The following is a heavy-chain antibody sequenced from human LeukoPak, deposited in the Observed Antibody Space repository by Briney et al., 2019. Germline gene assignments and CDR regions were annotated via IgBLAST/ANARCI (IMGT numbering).Heavy chain of an antibody. V-gene: IGHV3-23*01. CDR3: AKDLLWFGELLPAPHFDY. CDR1: GLTFNNYA. Sequence: GGSLRLSCAVSGLTFNNYAMSWVRQAPGKGLEWVSGISGRGASKYYADSVKGRFTISRDNSKNTLYLQMNSLRAEDTAVYYCAKDLLWFGELLPAPHFDYWGQGTLVTVSS. D-gene: IGHD3-10*01. CDR2: ISGRGASK. J-gene: IGHJ4*02.